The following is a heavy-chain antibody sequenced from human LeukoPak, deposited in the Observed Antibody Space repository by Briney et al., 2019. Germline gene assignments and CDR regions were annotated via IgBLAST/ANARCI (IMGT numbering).Heavy chain of an antibody. CDR3: ARHVITRSNLRGGWFDP. CDR2: IYYSGST. V-gene: IGHV4-39*01. Sequence: PSGTLSLTCGVSGGSITNTNYWTWVRQPPGKGLEWIGFIYYSGSTYYNPSLKSRVTISVDTSKNQFSLKLSSVTAADTAVYYCARHVITRSNLRGGWFDPWGQGTLVTVPS. CDR1: GGSITNTNY. D-gene: IGHD4-11*01. J-gene: IGHJ5*02.